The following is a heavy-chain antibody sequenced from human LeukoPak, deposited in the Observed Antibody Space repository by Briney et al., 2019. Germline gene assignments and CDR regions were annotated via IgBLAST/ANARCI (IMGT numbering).Heavy chain of an antibody. D-gene: IGHD3-10*01. V-gene: IGHV3-53*01. CDR1: GFTVSRNY. CDR3: ANLPRGDY. J-gene: IGHJ4*02. CDR2: IYSGGST. Sequence: PGGSLRLSCAASGFTVSRNYMSWVRQAPGKGLEWVSVIYSGGSTYYADFVKGRFTISRDNSKSTLYLQINSLTAEDTAVYYCANLPRGDYWGLGTLVTVSS.